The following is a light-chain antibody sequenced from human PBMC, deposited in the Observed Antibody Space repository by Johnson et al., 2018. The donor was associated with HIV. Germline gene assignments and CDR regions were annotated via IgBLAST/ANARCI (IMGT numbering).Light chain of an antibody. V-gene: IGLV1-51*01. CDR1: SSNIGNNY. Sequence: QYALTQPPSVSAAPGQKVTISCSGSSSNIGNNYVSWYQQLPGTAPKLLIYDNNKRPSGIPARFSGPKSGTSAPLAITGLQPGDEADYYCGTWDSSLSAEVFGTGTKVTVL. J-gene: IGLJ1*01. CDR3: GTWDSSLSAEV. CDR2: DNN.